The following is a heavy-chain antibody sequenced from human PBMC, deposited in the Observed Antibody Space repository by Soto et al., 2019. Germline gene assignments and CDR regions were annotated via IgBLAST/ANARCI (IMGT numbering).Heavy chain of an antibody. V-gene: IGHV4-31*03. D-gene: IGHD2-15*01. CDR3: VRGGIAGHWFDP. J-gene: IGHJ5*02. CDR2: IFHSGST. Sequence: QVQLQESGPGLVKPSQTLSLTCSVSRAFINSGGFYYSWIRQPPGKGLEWLGYIFHSGSTLYNPSLRGRLTLSADTSRNQLSLHLTSVTAAGTAVYYCVRGGIAGHWFDPWGQGILVTVSS. CDR1: RAFINSGGFY.